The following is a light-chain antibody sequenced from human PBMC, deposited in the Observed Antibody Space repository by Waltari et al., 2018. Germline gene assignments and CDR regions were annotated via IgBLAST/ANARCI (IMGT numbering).Light chain of an antibody. CDR2: SNS. CDR3: QSYVSTHVI. J-gene: IGLJ2*01. CDR1: SSNIGAGHD. Sequence: QSVLTQPASMSGAPGQRVPISCTGSSSNIGAGHDVHWYQCLPGAAPRLLIYSNSHRPSGVPGRFSGSRSGSSASLVITGLQTEDEATYYCQSYVSTHVIFGGGTLLTVL. V-gene: IGLV1-40*01.